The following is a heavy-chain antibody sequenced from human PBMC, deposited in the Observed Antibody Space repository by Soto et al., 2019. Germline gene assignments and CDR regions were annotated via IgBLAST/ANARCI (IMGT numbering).Heavy chain of an antibody. Sequence: QVQLVESGGGLVKPGGSLRLSCAASGFTFSDYYMSWIRQAPGKGLEWVSYISSSGITIYYADSVKGRFTIPRDNAKNSLYLQMNSLRAEDTAVYYCARVNVVVPAAIVFQEVYRYYYYYMDVWGKGTTVTVSS. D-gene: IGHD2-2*02. J-gene: IGHJ6*03. V-gene: IGHV3-11*01. CDR3: ARVNVVVPAAIVFQEVYRYYYYYMDV. CDR1: GFTFSDYY. CDR2: ISSSGITI.